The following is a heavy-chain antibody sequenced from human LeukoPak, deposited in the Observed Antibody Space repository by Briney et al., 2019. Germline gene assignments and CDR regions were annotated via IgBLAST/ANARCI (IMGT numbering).Heavy chain of an antibody. CDR2: INPNSGGT. J-gene: IGHJ3*02. V-gene: IGHV1-2*02. CDR3: ARVHSVASNDAFDI. CDR1: GYTFTGYY. D-gene: IGHD6-19*01. Sequence: APVKVSCKASGYTFTGYYMHWVRQAPGQGLEWMGCINPNSGGTNYAQKFQGRVTMTRDTSISTAYMELSRLRSDDTAVYYCARVHSVASNDAFDIWGQGTMVTVSS.